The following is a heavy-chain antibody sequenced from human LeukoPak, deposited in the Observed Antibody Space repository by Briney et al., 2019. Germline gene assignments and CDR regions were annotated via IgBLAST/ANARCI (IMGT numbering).Heavy chain of an antibody. D-gene: IGHD3-9*01. CDR1: GFTFSSYA. J-gene: IGHJ6*02. CDR3: ARDLTGTRAYHYYGMDV. V-gene: IGHV3-30*09. CDR2: ISSIVNFE. Sequence: GGSLGLSCAGSGFTFSSYAVHWVRQAPGKGLEWVAVISSIVNFEYYSDSVRGRFAISRDNSKNTLYLEMNSLRAEGTAVYYCARDLTGTRAYHYYGMDVWGQGTTVTVSS.